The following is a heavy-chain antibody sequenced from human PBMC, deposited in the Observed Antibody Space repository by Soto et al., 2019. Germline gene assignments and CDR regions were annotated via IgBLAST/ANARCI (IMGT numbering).Heavy chain of an antibody. CDR2: INPSGGST. CDR1: GYTFTSYD. V-gene: IGHV1-46*01. Sequence: ASVKVSCKASGYTFTSYDMHWVRQAPGQGLEWMGIINPSGGSTSYAQKFQGRVTMTRDTSTSTVYMELSSLRSEDTAVYYCARAAKVLFTIFGVVTPDPYYYAMDVWGQGTTVTLSS. D-gene: IGHD3-3*01. CDR3: ARAAKVLFTIFGVVTPDPYYYAMDV. J-gene: IGHJ6*02.